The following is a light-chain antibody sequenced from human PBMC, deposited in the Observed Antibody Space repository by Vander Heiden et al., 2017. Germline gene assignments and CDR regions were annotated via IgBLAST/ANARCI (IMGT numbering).Light chain of an antibody. CDR1: KFCDKF. Sequence: SYELTQPPSVSVAPGQTASITCSGVKFCDKFACWYQQKPGQSLLLVIYKDSKRSSGLLGRFSCSNSGTTATLTIRGTQAVDEDYYYCQAWDSSTVVFGGGTKLTVL. CDR2: KDS. V-gene: IGLV3-1*01. J-gene: IGLJ2*01. CDR3: QAWDSSTVV.